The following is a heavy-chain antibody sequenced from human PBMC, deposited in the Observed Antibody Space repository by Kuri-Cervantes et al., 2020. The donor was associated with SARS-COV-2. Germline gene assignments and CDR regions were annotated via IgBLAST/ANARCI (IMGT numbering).Heavy chain of an antibody. CDR3: ANDYSKVLDY. J-gene: IGHJ4*02. D-gene: IGHD4-11*01. CDR2: IYGDSST. Sequence: GESLKISCAASGFTVSSNYMSWVRQAPGRGLEWVSLIYGDSSTNYADYVKGRFTISRDKSNNTLYLQMNSLRPEDTAVYYCANDYSKVLDYWGQGTLVTVSS. CDR1: GFTVSSNY. V-gene: IGHV3-66*02.